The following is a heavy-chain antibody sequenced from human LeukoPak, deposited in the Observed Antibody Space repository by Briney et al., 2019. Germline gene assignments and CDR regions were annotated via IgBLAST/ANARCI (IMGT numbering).Heavy chain of an antibody. V-gene: IGHV3-30*19. CDR1: GFTFSSYG. CDR2: ISYDGSNK. D-gene: IGHD5-12*01. Sequence: AGGSPTLSCAASGFTFSSYGIHCVRQAPGKGLEWVAVISYDGSNKYYADSVKGRFTISRDNSRNTLYLQMNSLRAEDTAVYYCARGGYSGYELDYWGQGTLVTVSS. CDR3: ARGGYSGYELDY. J-gene: IGHJ4*02.